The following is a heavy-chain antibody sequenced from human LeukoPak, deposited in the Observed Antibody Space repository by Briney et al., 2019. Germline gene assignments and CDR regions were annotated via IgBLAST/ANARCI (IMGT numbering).Heavy chain of an antibody. V-gene: IGHV4-31*03. D-gene: IGHD3-22*01. CDR3: ARARLLLRFSFDY. CDR2: IYYSGST. J-gene: IGHJ4*02. CDR1: GGSISSGGYY. Sequence: PSETLSLTCTVSGGSISSGGYYWSWIRQHPGKGLEWIGYIYYSGSTYYNPSLKSRVTISVDTSKNQFSLKLSSVTAADTAVYYCARARLLLRFSFDYWGQGTLVTVSS.